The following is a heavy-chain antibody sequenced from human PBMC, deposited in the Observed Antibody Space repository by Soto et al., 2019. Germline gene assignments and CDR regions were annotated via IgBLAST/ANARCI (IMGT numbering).Heavy chain of an antibody. Sequence: QEQLVESGGGMAHPGTSLRLSCVTSGITLAAHGMHWVRQTPGKGLEWVALSWYDGKTFYGDSVKGRFTISRDTSTVFLEMKSLRPDDTAVYFCVRVRNNNDKRLDVWGQGTTVIVSS. CDR2: SWYDGKT. D-gene: IGHD2-8*01. CDR3: VRVRNNNDKRLDV. V-gene: IGHV3-33*02. CDR1: GITLAAHG. J-gene: IGHJ6*02.